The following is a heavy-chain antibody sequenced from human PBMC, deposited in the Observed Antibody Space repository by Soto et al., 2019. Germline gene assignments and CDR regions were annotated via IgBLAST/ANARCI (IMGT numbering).Heavy chain of an antibody. CDR2: ISPNIGTT. Sequence: SAKVCSEASRYTFNSYGISWVRQAPGQGLEWMGGISPNIGTTNYAQKFQGRVTITADESTSTAYMELSSLRSEDTAVYYCASGIAAAGNFNYGMDVWGQGTTVTVSS. J-gene: IGHJ6*02. CDR3: ASGIAAAGNFNYGMDV. V-gene: IGHV1-69*01. D-gene: IGHD6-13*01. CDR1: RYTFNSYG.